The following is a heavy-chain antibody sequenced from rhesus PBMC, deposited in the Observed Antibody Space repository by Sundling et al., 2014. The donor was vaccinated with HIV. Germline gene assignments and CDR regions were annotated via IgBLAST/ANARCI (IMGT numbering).Heavy chain of an antibody. D-gene: IGHD4-23*01. CDR3: VRDSPSLEYSNYFDY. CDR1: GFTFSSTR. CDR2: INYDGSEK. Sequence: EVQLVESGGGSVQPGGSLRLSCRASGFTFSSTRMHWIRQVPGKRLEWVAGINYDGSEKYYVGSVKGRFTISRDNAKNSLYLEMNRLRPEDTAVYYCVRDSPSLEYSNYFDYWGQGALVTVSS. J-gene: IGHJ4*01. V-gene: IGHV3-46*02.